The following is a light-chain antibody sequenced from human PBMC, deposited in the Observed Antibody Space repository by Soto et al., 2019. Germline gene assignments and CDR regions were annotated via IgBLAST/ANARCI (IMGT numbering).Light chain of an antibody. V-gene: IGLV2-23*02. CDR2: EVS. CDR1: SSDVGSYNF. Sequence: QSVLTQPASVSGSPGQSIIISCTGTSSDVGSYNFVSWYQQHPGKAPKLMIYEVSKRPSGVSNRFSGSKSGNTASLTISGLQPEDEADYYCCSYAGNSGVFGGGTKSPS. CDR3: CSYAGNSGV. J-gene: IGLJ3*02.